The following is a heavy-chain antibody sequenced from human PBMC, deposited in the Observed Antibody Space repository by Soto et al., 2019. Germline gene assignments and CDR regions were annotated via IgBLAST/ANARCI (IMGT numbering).Heavy chain of an antibody. CDR1: GGSINSSSYY. CDR2: TFYTGST. CDR3: ARLFNYYASGNSFYYYYYMDV. V-gene: IGHV4-39*01. D-gene: IGHD3-10*01. J-gene: IGHJ6*03. Sequence: SETLSLTCSVSGGSINSSSYYWGWIRQPPGKGLEWIGSTFYTGSTYYNPSLKSRVTISVDTSKNRFSLKLSSVTAADTAVYYCARLFNYYASGNSFYYYYYMDVWGTGTTVTVSS.